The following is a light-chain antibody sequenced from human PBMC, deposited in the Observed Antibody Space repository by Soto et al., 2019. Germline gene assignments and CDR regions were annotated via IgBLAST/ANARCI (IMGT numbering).Light chain of an antibody. J-gene: IGKJ1*01. CDR2: AAS. V-gene: IGKV1-39*01. CDR3: QQSYMTPQT. Sequence: DIQMTQSPSSLSASVGDRVTITCRASQSISSYLNWYQQKPGKAPKLLIYAASSLQSGVPSRFSGSGSGTEFTLTISSLQPEDFATYYCQQSYMTPQTFGQGTKVEIK. CDR1: QSISSY.